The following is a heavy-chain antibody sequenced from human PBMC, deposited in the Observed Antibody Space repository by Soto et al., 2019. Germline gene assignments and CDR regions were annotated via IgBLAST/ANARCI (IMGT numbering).Heavy chain of an antibody. D-gene: IGHD2-21*01. J-gene: IGHJ6*02. CDR3: ARVTHGNNLYCFSGLDF. CDR2: ISYEGSNT. Sequence: QVHLVVPGGGVVQPGRSLRLSCAASGFTFDTYGRHWVRQAPGQGLQWVALISYEGSNTYYADSVRGRFTISRDTSKNTLYLQMNTMRPEDTGLYYCARVTHGNNLYCFSGLDFWGQGTSVTVSS. V-gene: IGHV3-30-3*01. CDR1: GFTFDTYG.